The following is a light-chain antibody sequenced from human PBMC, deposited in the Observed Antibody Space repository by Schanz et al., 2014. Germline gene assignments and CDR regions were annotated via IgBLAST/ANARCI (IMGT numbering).Light chain of an antibody. CDR1: SSDVGGYNY. CDR2: AVT. CDR3: SSYAGSNTVV. J-gene: IGLJ3*02. Sequence: ALTQPRSVSGSPGQSVTISCTGTSSDVGGYNYVSWYQHHPGKVPRLIIYAVTERPSGVPDRFSGSKSGNTASLTVSGLQAEDEADYYCSSYAGSNTVVFGGGPKLTVL. V-gene: IGLV2-11*01.